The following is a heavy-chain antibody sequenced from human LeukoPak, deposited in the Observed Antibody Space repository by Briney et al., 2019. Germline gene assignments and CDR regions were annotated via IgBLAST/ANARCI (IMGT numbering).Heavy chain of an antibody. D-gene: IGHD2-2*01. J-gene: IGHJ4*02. V-gene: IGHV4-30-2*02. CDR2: IYHSGST. CDR1: GGSISSGGYY. CDR3: ASSYCSSTSCSPIGGVDY. Sequence: SETLSLTCTVSGGSISSGGYYWSWIRQPPGKGLEWIGYIYHSGSTYYNPSLKSRVTISVDRSKNQFSLKLSSVTAADTAVYYCASSYCSSTSCSPIGGVDYWGQGTLVTVSS.